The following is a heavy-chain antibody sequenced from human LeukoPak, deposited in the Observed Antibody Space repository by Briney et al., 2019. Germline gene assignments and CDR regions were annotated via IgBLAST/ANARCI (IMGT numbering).Heavy chain of an antibody. D-gene: IGHD6-19*01. CDR3: ARDLESVAGIGAFDI. J-gene: IGHJ3*02. CDR1: GFTVSSNY. V-gene: IGHV3-53*01. Sequence: GGSLRLSCAASGFTVSSNYMSWVRQAPGKGLEWVSVIYSGGSTYYADSVKGRFTISRDNSKNTLYLQMNSLRAEDTAVYYCARDLESVAGIGAFDIWGQGTMVTVSS. CDR2: IYSGGST.